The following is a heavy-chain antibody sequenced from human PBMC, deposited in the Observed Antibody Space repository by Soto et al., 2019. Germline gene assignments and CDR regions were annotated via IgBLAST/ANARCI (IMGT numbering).Heavy chain of an antibody. CDR1: GFTFSSYA. CDR2: ISGSGVST. CDR3: AKDRERIATRFLDY. J-gene: IGHJ4*02. V-gene: IGHV3-23*01. Sequence: GGSLRLSCAASGFTFSSYAMSWVRQAPGKGLEWVSGISGSGVSTYYADSVKGRFTISRDNSKSTLYLQMNSLRAEDTAVYYCAKDRERIATRFLDYWGQGTLVTVSS. D-gene: IGHD6-6*01.